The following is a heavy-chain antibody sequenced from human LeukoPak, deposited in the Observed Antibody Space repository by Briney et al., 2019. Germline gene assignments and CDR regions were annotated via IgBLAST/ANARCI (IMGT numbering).Heavy chain of an antibody. V-gene: IGHV3-23*01. J-gene: IGHJ1*01. CDR1: GFTFSSYA. D-gene: IGHD2-15*01. CDR2: ISGSGGST. Sequence: GGSLRLSCAASGFTFSSYAMSWVRQAPGKGLEWVSAISGSGGSTYYADSVKGRFTISRDNSKNTLYLQMNSLRAEDTAVYYCAKDKAKRLGYCSGGSCYSGAEYFQHWGQGTLVTVSS. CDR3: AKDKAKRLGYCSGGSCYSGAEYFQH.